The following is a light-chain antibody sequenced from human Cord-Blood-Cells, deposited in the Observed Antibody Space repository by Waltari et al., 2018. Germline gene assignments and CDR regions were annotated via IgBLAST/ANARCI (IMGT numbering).Light chain of an antibody. J-gene: IGKJ1*01. V-gene: IGKV1-39*01. CDR2: AAS. CDR3: QQSYSTPWT. Sequence: DIQMTQSPSSLSASVGNRVTITCRASQSISSYLNWYQQKPGKAPKLLICAASSLQSGVPSRVSGSGSGTDFTLTISSLQPEDFATYYCQQSYSTPWTFGQGTKVEIK. CDR1: QSISSY.